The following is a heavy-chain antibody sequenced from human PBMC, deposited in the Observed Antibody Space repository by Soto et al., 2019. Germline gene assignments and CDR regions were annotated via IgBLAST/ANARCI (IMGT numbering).Heavy chain of an antibody. CDR1: GGSFSSYY. Sequence: PESMSLASAVYGGSFSSYYWSWIRPLHGKGLEWIGAIHHSGRNTYNTSLKSRVTISVETSKNQFSLKLSSVTTADTAVYYCAISNDLVDNYTVDYYYYGMDVWGQGTTVTVSS. D-gene: IGHD2-15*01. J-gene: IGHJ6*02. V-gene: IGHV4-34*01. CDR2: IHHSGRN. CDR3: AISNDLVDNYTVDYYYYGMDV.